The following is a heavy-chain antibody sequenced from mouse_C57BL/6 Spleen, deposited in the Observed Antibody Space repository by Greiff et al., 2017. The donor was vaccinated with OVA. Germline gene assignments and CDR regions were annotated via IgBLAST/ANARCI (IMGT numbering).Heavy chain of an antibody. V-gene: IGHV1-50*01. CDR3: ARKIYYSNYVDAMDY. J-gene: IGHJ4*01. CDR1: GYTFTSYW. CDR2: IDPSDSYT. Sequence: QVQLQQPGAELVKPGASVKLSCKASGYTFTSYWMQWVQQRPGQGLEWIGEIDPSDSYTNYNQKFKGKATLTVDTSSSTAYMQLSSLTSEDSAVYYCARKIYYSNYVDAMDYWGQGTSVTVSS. D-gene: IGHD2-5*01.